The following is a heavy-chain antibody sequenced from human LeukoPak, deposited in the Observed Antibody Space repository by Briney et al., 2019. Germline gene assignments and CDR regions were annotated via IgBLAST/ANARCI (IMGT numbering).Heavy chain of an antibody. J-gene: IGHJ4*02. V-gene: IGHV3-9*01. D-gene: IGHD3-10*01. CDR2: ISSNSANI. CDR1: GFTFDDYA. CDR3: AKANGDPGSYSRGFDY. Sequence: PGGSLRLSCAASGFTFDDYAMPWVRQAPGKGLEWVSGISSNSANIGYADSVKGRFTISRDNAKNSLYLQMNSLRAEDTALYYCAKANGDPGSYSRGFDYWGQGSLVTVSS.